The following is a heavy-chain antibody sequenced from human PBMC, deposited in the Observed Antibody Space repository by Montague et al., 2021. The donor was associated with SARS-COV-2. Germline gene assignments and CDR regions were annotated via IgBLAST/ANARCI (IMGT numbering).Heavy chain of an antibody. J-gene: IGHJ5*02. V-gene: IGHV2-5*02. D-gene: IGHD1-14*01. CDR1: GFSLTTRGVG. CDR3: AHKLYGINRRWFDP. CDR2: IYWDDAK. Sequence: PVLVKPTQTLTLTCTFSGFSLTTRGVGVGWIRQPPGKALEWLALIYWDDAKHYSPSLKSRLTITKDTSKNQVVLTMTNMDPVDTATYYCAHKLYGINRRWFDPWGQGTLVTVSS.